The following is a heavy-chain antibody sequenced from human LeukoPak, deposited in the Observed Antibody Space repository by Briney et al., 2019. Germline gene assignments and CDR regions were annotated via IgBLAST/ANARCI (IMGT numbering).Heavy chain of an antibody. V-gene: IGHV3-74*01. D-gene: IGHD2-15*01. J-gene: IGHJ3*02. Sequence: QPGGSLRLSCAASGFTFSSYWMHWVRQAPGKGLVWVSRINSDGSSTSHADSVKGRFTISRDNSKNTLYLQMNSLRAEDTAVYYCAREMRYCSGGSCYSVAFDIWGQGTMVTVSS. CDR2: INSDGSST. CDR1: GFTFSSYW. CDR3: AREMRYCSGGSCYSVAFDI.